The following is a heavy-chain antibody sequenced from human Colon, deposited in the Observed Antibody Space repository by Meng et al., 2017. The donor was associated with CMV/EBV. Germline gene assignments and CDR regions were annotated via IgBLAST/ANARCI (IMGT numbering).Heavy chain of an antibody. J-gene: IGHJ4*02. CDR2: VSWDGGGT. D-gene: IGHD4-17*01. Sequence: GESLKISCAASGFTFDDYTMNWVRHAPGKGLEWVALVSWDGGGTRYADSVRGRFTISRDNINNLLVLQLNSLRSDDSALYYCAKGTAATTVPDFDSWGQGTLVTVSS. CDR3: AKGTAATTVPDFDS. CDR1: GFTFDDYT. V-gene: IGHV3-43*01.